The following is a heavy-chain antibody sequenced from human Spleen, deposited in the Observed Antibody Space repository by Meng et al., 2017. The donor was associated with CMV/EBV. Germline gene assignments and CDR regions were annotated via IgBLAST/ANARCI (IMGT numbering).Heavy chain of an antibody. CDR3: ARQLAPNWADMTENFDF. CDR1: GGSITDPNYY. V-gene: IGHV4-39*01. CDR2: ISYSGSS. J-gene: IGHJ4*02. Sequence: GSLRLSCTVSGGSITDPNYYWDWIRQPPGKGLEWIGRISYSGSSHYNASLRSRVTISVDTSKNHLSLQLSSVTAADTAMYYCARQLAPNWADMTENFDFWGQGTLVTVSS. D-gene: IGHD7-27*01.